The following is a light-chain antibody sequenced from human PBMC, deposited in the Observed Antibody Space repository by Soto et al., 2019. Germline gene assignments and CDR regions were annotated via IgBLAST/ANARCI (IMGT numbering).Light chain of an antibody. Sequence: QSVLTQPRSGSGAPGQSVTISCTGNSSDGGGYNYVSWYQQHPGKAPKLLIYDVSKRPSGVPDRFSGSKSGNTASLTISGLQADYESDYYSCSYAYSFSLYVSLTGSKLPV. CDR1: SSDGGGYNY. CDR2: DVS. CDR3: CSYAYSFSLYV. V-gene: IGLV2-11*01. J-gene: IGLJ1*01.